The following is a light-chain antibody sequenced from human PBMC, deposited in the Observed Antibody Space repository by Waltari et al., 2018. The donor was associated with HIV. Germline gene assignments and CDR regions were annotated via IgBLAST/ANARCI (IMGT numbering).Light chain of an antibody. CDR2: QDN. CDR1: ELGDKY. CDR3: QAWGSTTSGV. V-gene: IGLV3-1*01. Sequence: SYEVTQPPSVAVSPGQTATITCSGYELGDKYTCWYQQKPGQSPLLVIYQDNKRPSGLPERFSVSSSGHTATLTISGTLPMDEADYYCQAWGSTTSGVFGRGTRLTVL. J-gene: IGLJ3*02.